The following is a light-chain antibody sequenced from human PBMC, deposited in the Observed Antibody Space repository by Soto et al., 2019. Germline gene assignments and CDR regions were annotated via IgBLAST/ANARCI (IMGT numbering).Light chain of an antibody. J-gene: IGKJ4*01. CDR1: QDISNY. CDR3: QQYDNRPPRT. Sequence: DIQMTQSPSSLSASVGDRVTITCQASQDISNYLNWYQQKPGKAPKLLIYDASNLETGVPSRFIGGGSGTEFTFTISSLQPEDIATYYCQQYDNRPPRTFGGGTKVEIK. V-gene: IGKV1-33*01. CDR2: DAS.